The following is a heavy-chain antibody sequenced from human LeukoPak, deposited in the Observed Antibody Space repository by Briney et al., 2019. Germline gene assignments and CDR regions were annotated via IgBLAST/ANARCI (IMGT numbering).Heavy chain of an antibody. J-gene: IGHJ5*02. V-gene: IGHV4-61*02. CDR1: GGSISSGSYY. D-gene: IGHD3-10*01. Sequence: SQTLSLTCTVSGGSISSGSYYWSWIRQPAGKGLEWIGRIYTSGSTNYNPSLKSRVTISVDTSKNQFSLKLSSVTAADTAVYYCARVGHYYGSGSYSWFDPWGQGTLVTVSS. CDR3: ARVGHYYGSGSYSWFDP. CDR2: IYTSGST.